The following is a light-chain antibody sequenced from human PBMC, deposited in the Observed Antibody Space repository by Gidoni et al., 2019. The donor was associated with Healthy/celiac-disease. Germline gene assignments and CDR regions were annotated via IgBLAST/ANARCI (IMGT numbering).Light chain of an antibody. J-gene: IGLJ3*02. Sequence: SSELTQDPAVSVALGQTVRITCQGDSLRSYYASWYQQKTGQAPVLVIYGKNNRPSGIPDRFSGSSSGNTASLTITGAQAEDEADYYCNSRDSSGNHLVFGGGTKLTAL. CDR2: GKN. CDR1: SLRSYY. V-gene: IGLV3-19*01. CDR3: NSRDSSGNHLV.